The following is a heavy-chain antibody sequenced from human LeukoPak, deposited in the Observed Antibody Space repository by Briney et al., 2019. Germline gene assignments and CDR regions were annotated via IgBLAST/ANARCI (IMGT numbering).Heavy chain of an antibody. J-gene: IGHJ4*02. CDR2: ISSNGGST. Sequence: PGGSLRLSCAASGFTFRNYAMHWVRQAPGKGLEYVSAISSNGGSTYYAKSVKGRFTISRDNSKNTLYLQMGSLRAEDMAVYYCARGGYSGYDPFDYWGQGTLVTVSS. CDR3: ARGGYSGYDPFDY. V-gene: IGHV3-64*01. D-gene: IGHD5-12*01. CDR1: GFTFRNYA.